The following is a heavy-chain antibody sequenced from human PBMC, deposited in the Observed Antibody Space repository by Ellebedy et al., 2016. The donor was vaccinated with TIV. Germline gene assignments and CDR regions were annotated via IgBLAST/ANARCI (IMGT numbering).Heavy chain of an antibody. CDR2: IYPSGTT. CDR3: ARDGEYQLRWGGYYYYGMDV. Sequence: SETLSLXXAVSGGSISSVGYSWSWVRQPPGKGLEWIGYIYPSGTTYYHTSLKSRITISVDKSKNQFSLKLTSVTAADTAVYYCARDGEYQLRWGGYYYYGMDVWGQGTTVTVSS. D-gene: IGHD2-2*01. CDR1: GGSISSVGYS. J-gene: IGHJ6*02. V-gene: IGHV4-30-2*01.